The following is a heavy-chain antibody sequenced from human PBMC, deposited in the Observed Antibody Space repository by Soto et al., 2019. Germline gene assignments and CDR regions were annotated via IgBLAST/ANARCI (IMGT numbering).Heavy chain of an antibody. CDR3: VRDQKYFRVNGNWFDS. J-gene: IGHJ5*01. CDR2: VSGNNGAS. CDR1: GYTSADFG. Sequence: ASVKVSCKASGYTSADFGISWVRQAPGEGFEWMGWVSGNNGASNPAPKVQGRITMTLQTSTGVSYMALRSLRSDDTAIYYCVRDQKYFRVNGNWFDSWGQGTLVTVSP. D-gene: IGHD2-2*01. V-gene: IGHV1-18*04.